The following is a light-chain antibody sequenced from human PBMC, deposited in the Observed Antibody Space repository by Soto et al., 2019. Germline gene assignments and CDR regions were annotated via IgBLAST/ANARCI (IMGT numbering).Light chain of an antibody. V-gene: IGLV1-44*01. CDR1: SSNIGSNT. CDR2: SHN. Sequence: QSALTQPPSASGTPGQRVTISCSGSSSNIGSNTVNWYQQLPGTAPKLLIYSHNQRPSGVPDRFSGSKSGTSASLAISGLQSEDEADYYGEAWDDSLKGYVFGTGTKVTVL. J-gene: IGLJ1*01. CDR3: EAWDDSLKGYV.